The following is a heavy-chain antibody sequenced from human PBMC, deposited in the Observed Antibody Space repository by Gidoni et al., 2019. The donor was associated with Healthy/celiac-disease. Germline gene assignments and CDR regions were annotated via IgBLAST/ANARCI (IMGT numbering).Heavy chain of an antibody. V-gene: IGHV5-51*01. Sequence: EVQLVQSGAAVKKPGESLKIYCKGSGSIFTSYWIGWVRQMPGKGLEWMGIIYPGDYDTRYSPSFQGQVTISADKSISTAYLQWSSLKASDTAMYYGARPGSHSSSWYQIYDYWGQGTLVTVSS. CDR2: IYPGDYDT. D-gene: IGHD6-13*01. J-gene: IGHJ4*02. CDR1: GSIFTSYW. CDR3: ARPGSHSSSWYQIYDY.